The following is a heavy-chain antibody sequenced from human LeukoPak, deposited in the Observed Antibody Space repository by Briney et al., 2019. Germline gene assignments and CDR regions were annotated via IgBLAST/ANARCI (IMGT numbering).Heavy chain of an antibody. V-gene: IGHV4-38-2*02. CDR3: ARDGVGATSFDY. J-gene: IGHJ4*02. CDR2: IYHSGST. Sequence: SETLSLTCTVSGGSISSYYWGWIRQPPGKGLEWIGSIYHSGSTYYNPSLKSRVTISVDTSKNQFSLKLSSVTAADTAVYYCARDGVGATSFDYWGQGTLVTVSS. D-gene: IGHD1-26*01. CDR1: GGSISSYY.